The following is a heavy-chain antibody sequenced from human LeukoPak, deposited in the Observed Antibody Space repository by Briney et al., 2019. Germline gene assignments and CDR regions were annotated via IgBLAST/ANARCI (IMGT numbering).Heavy chain of an antibody. D-gene: IGHD2-15*01. V-gene: IGHV3-23*01. CDR3: AISVVVAAESDY. J-gene: IGHJ4*02. CDR2: ITGSGGST. CDR1: GFTFSSYA. Sequence: PGGSLRLSCAASGFTFSSYAMSWVRQAPGKGLEWVSAITGSGGSTYYADSVKGRFTISRDNSRNTLYLQMNSLRAEDTAVYYCAISVVVAAESDYWGQGTLVTVSS.